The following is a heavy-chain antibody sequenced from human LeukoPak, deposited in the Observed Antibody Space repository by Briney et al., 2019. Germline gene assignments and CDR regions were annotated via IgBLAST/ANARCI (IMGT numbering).Heavy chain of an antibody. CDR1: GFTFSSYS. J-gene: IGHJ6*03. D-gene: IGHD4-17*01. Sequence: GGSLRLSCAASGFTFSSYSMNWVRQPPGKGLEWVSSISSSSSYIYYADSEKGRFTISRDNAKNSLYLQMNSLRAEDTAVYYCARAPTGYYYYYMDVWGKGTTVTVSS. CDR2: ISSSSSYI. CDR3: ARAPTGYYYYYMDV. V-gene: IGHV3-21*01.